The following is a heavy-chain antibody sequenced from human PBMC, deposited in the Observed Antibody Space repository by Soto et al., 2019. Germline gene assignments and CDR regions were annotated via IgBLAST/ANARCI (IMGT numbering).Heavy chain of an antibody. CDR3: ARSFGVAAAGPFDY. Sequence: SETLSLTCRLSGGSFSPNYWGWFRQSPGKGLEWVGYIYYSGSTSYNPSLKSRVTISVDTSKNQFSLKLSSVTAADTAVYYGARSFGVAAAGPFDYWGQGTLVTVSS. D-gene: IGHD6-13*01. CDR1: GGSFSPNY. CDR2: IYYSGST. J-gene: IGHJ4*02. V-gene: IGHV4-59*12.